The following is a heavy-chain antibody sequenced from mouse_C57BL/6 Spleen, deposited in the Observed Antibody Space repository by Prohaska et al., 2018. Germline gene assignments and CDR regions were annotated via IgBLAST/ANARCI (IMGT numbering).Heavy chain of an antibody. J-gene: IGHJ2*01. Sequence: QVQLQQPGAELVKPGASVNLSCKASGYTFTSYWMQWVTQRPGQGLEWIGEIDPSDSYTNYNQKFKGKSTLTVDTSSSTAYMQLSSLTSEDSAVYYCARQLLNYFGYRGQGTTLTVAS. CDR3: ARQLLNYFGY. D-gene: IGHD3-1*01. V-gene: IGHV1-50*01. CDR1: GYTFTSYW. CDR2: IDPSDSYT.